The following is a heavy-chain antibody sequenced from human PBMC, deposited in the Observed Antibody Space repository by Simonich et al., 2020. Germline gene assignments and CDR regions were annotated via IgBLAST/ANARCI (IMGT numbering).Heavy chain of an antibody. Sequence: EVQLVESGGGLVQPGGSLRLSCAASGFTFSSYWMSWVRQAPGKGLEWVANIKQDGSEKYYLDSGKGRFTISRDNAKNSLYLQMNSLRAEDTAVYYCARDGLGTAYYYYMDVWGKGTTVTVSS. CDR1: GFTFSSYW. V-gene: IGHV3-7*01. CDR3: ARDGLGTAYYYYMDV. D-gene: IGHD7-27*01. CDR2: IKQDGSEK. J-gene: IGHJ6*03.